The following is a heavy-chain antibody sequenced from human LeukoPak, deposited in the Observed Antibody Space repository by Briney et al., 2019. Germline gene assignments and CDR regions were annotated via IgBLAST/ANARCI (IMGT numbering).Heavy chain of an antibody. Sequence: GASVKVSCKASGGTFSSYAISWVRQAPGQGLEWMGGIIPIFGTANYAQKFQGRVTITTDESTSTAYMELSSLRSEDTAVYYCARDAFRRAENYFWSGSDAFDIWGQGTMVTVSS. D-gene: IGHD3-3*01. CDR3: ARDAFRRAENYFWSGSDAFDI. J-gene: IGHJ3*02. CDR2: IIPIFGTA. V-gene: IGHV1-69*05. CDR1: GGTFSSYA.